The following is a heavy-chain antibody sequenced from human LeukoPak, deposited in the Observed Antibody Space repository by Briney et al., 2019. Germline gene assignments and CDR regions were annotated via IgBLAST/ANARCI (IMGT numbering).Heavy chain of an antibody. Sequence: ASVKVSCKASGYTFTSYGISWVRQAPGQGLEWMGWISAYNGNTNYAQKLQGRVTMTTDTSTGTAYMELRSLRSDDTAVHYCARAPYSSGWYHTRRYFDYWGQGTLVTVSS. CDR2: ISAYNGNT. CDR3: ARAPYSSGWYHTRRYFDY. V-gene: IGHV1-18*01. J-gene: IGHJ4*02. D-gene: IGHD6-19*01. CDR1: GYTFTSYG.